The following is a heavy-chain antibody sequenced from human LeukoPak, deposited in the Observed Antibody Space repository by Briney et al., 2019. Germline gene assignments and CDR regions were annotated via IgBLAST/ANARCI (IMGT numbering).Heavy chain of an antibody. V-gene: IGHV1-2*04. CDR2: INPDSGDT. CDR1: GYTFTGYF. D-gene: IGHD1-26*01. CDR3: ARGSGSYWWFNS. Sequence: ASVKVSCKASGYTFTGYFMHWVRQAPGQGLEWMGWINPDSGDTNYAQKFQGWVTMTRDTSISTAYMEVRRVRSDDTAVYYCARGSGSYWWFNSWGQGTLVTVSS. J-gene: IGHJ5*01.